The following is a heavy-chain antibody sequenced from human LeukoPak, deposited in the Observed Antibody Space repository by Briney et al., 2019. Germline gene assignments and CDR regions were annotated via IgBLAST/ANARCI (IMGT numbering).Heavy chain of an antibody. CDR2: ISYDGSNK. CDR1: GFTFSSYG. CDR3: ARAGDPGMTWIQLWLHY. D-gene: IGHD5-18*01. J-gene: IGHJ4*02. Sequence: GRSLRLSCAASGFTFSSYGMHWVRQAPGKGLEWVAVISYDGSNKYYADSVKGRFTISRDNSKNTPYLQMNSLRAEDTAVYYCARAGDPGMTWIQLWLHYWGQGTLVTVSS. V-gene: IGHV3-30*03.